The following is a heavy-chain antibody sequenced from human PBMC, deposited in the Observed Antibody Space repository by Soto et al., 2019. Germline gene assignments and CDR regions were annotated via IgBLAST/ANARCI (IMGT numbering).Heavy chain of an antibody. V-gene: IGHV4-61*01. J-gene: IGHJ5*02. D-gene: IGHD4-17*01. CDR2: IYYSGTT. CDR3: AREMTTVHSNWFDP. CDR1: GGSMNIDHYH. Sequence: SETLSLTCTVSGGSMNIDHYHWTWIRQAPGKGLEWIGFIYYSGTTKYNPSLKSRVSISLDTSKNQFFLNLRSVTAADTAVYYCAREMTTVHSNWFDPWGQGAPVTVSS.